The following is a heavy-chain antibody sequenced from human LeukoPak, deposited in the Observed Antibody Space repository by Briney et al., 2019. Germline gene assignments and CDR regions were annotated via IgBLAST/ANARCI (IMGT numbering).Heavy chain of an antibody. V-gene: IGHV1-69*04. J-gene: IGHJ4*02. CDR1: GGTFSSYA. Sequence: SVKVSCKASGGTFSSYAISWVRQAPGQGLEWMGRIIPILGIANYAQKFQGRVTITADKSTSTAYMELSSLRSEDTAVYYCARAYYYGSGSYYNADYWAREPWSPSPQ. CDR3: ARAYYYGSGSYYNADY. D-gene: IGHD3-10*01. CDR2: IIPILGIA.